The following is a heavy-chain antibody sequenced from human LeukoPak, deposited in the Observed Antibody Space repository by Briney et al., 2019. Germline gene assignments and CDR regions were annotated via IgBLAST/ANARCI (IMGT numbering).Heavy chain of an antibody. CDR3: ARGPSQYYYYYYMDV. CDR2: ITPIFGTA. Sequence: GASVKVSCKASGGTFSSYAISWVRQAPGQGLEWMGGITPIFGTANYAQKFQGRVTITTDESTSTAYMELSSLRSEDTAVYYCARGPSQYYYYYYMDVWGKGTTVTVSS. J-gene: IGHJ6*03. CDR1: GGTFSSYA. V-gene: IGHV1-69*05.